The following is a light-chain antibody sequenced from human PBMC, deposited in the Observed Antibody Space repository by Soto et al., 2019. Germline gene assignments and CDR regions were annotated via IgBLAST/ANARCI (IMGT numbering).Light chain of an antibody. CDR2: AAS. J-gene: IGKJ1*01. Sequence: IQMSQSPSSLSASVGDRVTITCRASQSISSYLNWYQQKPGKAPKLLIYAASSLQSGVPSRFSGSGSGTDFTLTISSLQPEDFATYYCLQDYNYPRTFGQGTKVDIK. CDR3: LQDYNYPRT. V-gene: IGKV1-6*01. CDR1: QSISSY.